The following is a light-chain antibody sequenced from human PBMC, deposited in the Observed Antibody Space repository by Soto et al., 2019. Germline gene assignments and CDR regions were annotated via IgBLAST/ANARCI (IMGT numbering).Light chain of an antibody. V-gene: IGKV3-20*01. CDR2: GAS. CDR3: QQYGRSPPKT. J-gene: IGKJ1*01. CDR1: QSVTGSY. Sequence: EIVLTXSPGTLSLXXXXXATLSCRASQSVTGSYLAWYQQKPGQAPRLLIYGASTRATGIPDRFSGSGSGTDFTLTISRLEPEHFAGYYCQQYGRSPPKTFGQGTKVEIK.